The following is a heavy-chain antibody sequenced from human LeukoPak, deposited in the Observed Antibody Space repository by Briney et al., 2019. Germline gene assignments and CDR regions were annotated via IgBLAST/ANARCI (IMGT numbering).Heavy chain of an antibody. CDR2: INHSGST. V-gene: IGHV4-34*01. CDR3: ARGRNGDYARTIDY. J-gene: IGHJ4*02. Sequence: PSETLSLTCAVYGGSFSGYYWSWIRQPPGKGLEWIGEINHSGSTNYNPSLKSRVTISVDTSKNQFSLKLSSVTAADTAVYYCARGRNGDYARTIDYWGQGTLVTVSS. CDR1: GGSFSGYY. D-gene: IGHD4-17*01.